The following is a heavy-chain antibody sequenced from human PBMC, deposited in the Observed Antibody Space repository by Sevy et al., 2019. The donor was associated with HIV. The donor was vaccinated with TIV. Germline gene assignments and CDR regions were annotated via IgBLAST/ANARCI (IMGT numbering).Heavy chain of an antibody. CDR2: MSYNGNKK. CDR3: AGGGVLSGGVIVSYGMDV. D-gene: IGHD3-16*02. J-gene: IGHJ6*02. Sequence: GGSLRLSCAASGFSFSRSPMHWVRQAPGKGLEWVAVMSYNGNKKYNGDSVKGRFTISRDDFKNTLYLQMNSLRTEDTAVYYWAGGGVLSGGVIVSYGMDVWGQGITVTVSS. V-gene: IGHV3-30*04. CDR1: GFSFSRSP.